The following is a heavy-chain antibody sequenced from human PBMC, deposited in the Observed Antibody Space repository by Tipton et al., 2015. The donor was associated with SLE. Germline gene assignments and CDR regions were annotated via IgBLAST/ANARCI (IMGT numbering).Heavy chain of an antibody. D-gene: IGHD3-9*01. Sequence: TLSLTCTVSGGSISSASYYWGWIRQPPGKGLEWIGSIYYSGSTYYNPSLKSRLTISLDTSTNQFSLKLSSVTAADMAVYYCARGPSLRYFDWLSQPFDYWGQGTLVTVSS. J-gene: IGHJ4*02. CDR3: ARGPSLRYFDWLSQPFDY. CDR1: GGSISSASYY. CDR2: IYYSGST. V-gene: IGHV4-39*07.